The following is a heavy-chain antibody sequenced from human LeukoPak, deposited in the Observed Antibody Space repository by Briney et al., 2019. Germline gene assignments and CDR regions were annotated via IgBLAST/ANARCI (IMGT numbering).Heavy chain of an antibody. D-gene: IGHD5-18*01. J-gene: IGHJ4*02. V-gene: IGHV1-69*05. Sequence: SVRVSCKASGGTFSSYAISWVRQAPGQGLEWMGGIIPIFGTANYAQKFQGRVTITTDESTSTAYMELSSLRSEDTAVYYCASSNTAMVPVDYWGQGTLVTVSS. CDR3: ASSNTAMVPVDY. CDR1: GGTFSSYA. CDR2: IIPIFGTA.